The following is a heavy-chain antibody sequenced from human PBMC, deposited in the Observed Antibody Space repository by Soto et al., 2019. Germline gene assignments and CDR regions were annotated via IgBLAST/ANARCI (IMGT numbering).Heavy chain of an antibody. Sequence: PSETLSLTCTVSGGSISSGDYYWSWIRQPPGKGLEWIGYIYYSGSTYYNPSLKSRVTISVDTSKNQFSLKLSSVTAADTAVYYCARNYYDSSGYPYFMDVWGQGTTVTVSS. CDR2: IYYSGST. D-gene: IGHD3-22*01. J-gene: IGHJ6*02. CDR3: ARNYYDSSGYPYFMDV. V-gene: IGHV4-30-4*01. CDR1: GGSISSGDYY.